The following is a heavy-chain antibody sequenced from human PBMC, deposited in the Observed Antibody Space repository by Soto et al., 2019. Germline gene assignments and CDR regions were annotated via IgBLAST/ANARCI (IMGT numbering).Heavy chain of an antibody. CDR3: ARAHYDFWSGYWGIDYYYYMDV. CDR1: GFTFSSYA. J-gene: IGHJ6*03. Sequence: GGSLRLSCAASGFTFSSYAMHWVRQAPGKGLEYVSAISSNGGSTYYANSVKGRFTISRDNSKNTLYLQMGSLRAEDMAVYYCARAHYDFWSGYWGIDYYYYMDVWGKGTTVTVSS. V-gene: IGHV3-64*01. CDR2: ISSNGGST. D-gene: IGHD3-3*01.